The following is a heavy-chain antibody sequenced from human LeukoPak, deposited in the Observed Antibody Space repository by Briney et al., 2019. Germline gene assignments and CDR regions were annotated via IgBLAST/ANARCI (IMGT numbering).Heavy chain of an antibody. J-gene: IGHJ4*02. CDR2: IYYISNT. D-gene: IGHD1-26*01. V-gene: IGHV4-61*08. CDR3: ARTQSQSGSYRYYFGY. CDR1: GGSVGSAGYH. Sequence: SETLSLTCTVSGGSVGSAGYHWSWIRQPPGGGLEWIGYIYYISNTNYNPSLKSRVTMSVNPSKNQFSLKLNSVTAADTAMYYCARTQSQSGSYRYYFGYWGQGTLVTVSS.